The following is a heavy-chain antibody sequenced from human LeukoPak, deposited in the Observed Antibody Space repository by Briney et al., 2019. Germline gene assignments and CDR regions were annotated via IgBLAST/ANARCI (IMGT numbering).Heavy chain of an antibody. CDR1: GYTFTGYY. CDR2: INPNSGGT. D-gene: IGHD3-3*01. V-gene: IGHV1-2*04. CDR3: ARGSRLRFLEWFNYGMDV. Sequence: ASVKVSCKASGYTFTGYYMHWVRQAPGQGLEWMGWINPNSGGTNYAQKFQGWVTMTRDTSISTAYMELSRPRSDDTAVYYCARGSRLRFLEWFNYGMDVWGQGTTVTVSS. J-gene: IGHJ6*02.